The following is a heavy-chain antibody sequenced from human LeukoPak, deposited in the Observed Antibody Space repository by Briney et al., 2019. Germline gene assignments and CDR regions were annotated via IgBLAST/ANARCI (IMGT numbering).Heavy chain of an antibody. CDR2: IWYDGSNK. D-gene: IGHD3-22*01. V-gene: IGHV3-33*06. Sequence: TGGSLRLSCAASGFTFSSYAMSWVRQAPGKGLEWVAVIWYDGSNKYYADSVKGRFTISRDNSKNTLYLQMNSLRAEDTAVYYCAKVAPITMIVVVNPFDYWGQGTLVTVSS. J-gene: IGHJ4*02. CDR3: AKVAPITMIVVVNPFDY. CDR1: GFTFSSYA.